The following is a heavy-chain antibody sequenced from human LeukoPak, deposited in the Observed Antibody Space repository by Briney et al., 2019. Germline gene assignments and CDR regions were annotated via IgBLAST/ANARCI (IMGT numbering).Heavy chain of an antibody. CDR2: IASGRSP. J-gene: IGHJ4*02. Sequence: GGSLRLSCAASGFTFNSYAMAWVRQAPGKGLEWVSPIASGRSPSYADSLEGRLTMSSDNAKNTLYLQMDNLRAEDTAIYYCARQLGYCSAGTCYFDSWGQGTQVAVSS. D-gene: IGHD2-15*01. CDR1: GFTFNSYA. CDR3: ARQLGYCSAGTCYFDS. V-gene: IGHV3-23*05.